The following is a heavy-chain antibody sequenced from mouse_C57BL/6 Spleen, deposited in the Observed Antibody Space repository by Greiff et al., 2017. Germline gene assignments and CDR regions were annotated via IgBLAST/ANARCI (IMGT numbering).Heavy chain of an antibody. D-gene: IGHD4-1*01. V-gene: IGHV1-69*01. CDR3: ARSWDYAMDY. J-gene: IGHJ4*01. Sequence: VQLQQPGAELVMPGASVKLSCKASGYTFTSYWMHWVTQSPGQGLEWIGEIDPSDSYTNYNQKFKGKSTLTVDKSSSTAYMQLSSLTAEDAAVYYCARSWDYAMDYWGQGTSVTVSA. CDR1: GYTFTSYW. CDR2: IDPSDSYT.